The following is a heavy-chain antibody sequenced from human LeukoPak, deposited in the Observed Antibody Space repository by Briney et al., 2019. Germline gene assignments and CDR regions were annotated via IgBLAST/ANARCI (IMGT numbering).Heavy chain of an antibody. CDR2: INPSGGST. CDR1: GHTFTSYY. CDR3: AREGRRAVLNIVVVPAALARQNNWFDP. V-gene: IGHV1-46*01. Sequence: ASVKVSCKASGHTFTSYYMHWVRQAPGQGLEWMGIINPSGGSTSYAQKFQGRVTMTRDTSTSTVYMELSSLRSEDTAVYYCAREGRRAVLNIVVVPAALARQNNWFDPWGQGTLVTVSS. D-gene: IGHD2-2*01. J-gene: IGHJ5*02.